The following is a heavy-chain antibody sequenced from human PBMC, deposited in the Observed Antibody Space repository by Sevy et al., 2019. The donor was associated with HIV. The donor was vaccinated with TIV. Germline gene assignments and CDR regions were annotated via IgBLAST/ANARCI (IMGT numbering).Heavy chain of an antibody. J-gene: IGHJ4*02. D-gene: IGHD6-13*01. Sequence: GSLRLSCAASGFTFTNYGMHWVRQVPGKGLEWVTFIRYDGSDKYYAASVKGRFTISRDDSKNTLYLQMDSLRPEDTAIYYCAKDLAGPGRRYFDSWGQGTLVTVSS. CDR3: AKDLAGPGRRYFDS. CDR2: IRYDGSDK. CDR1: GFTFTNYG. V-gene: IGHV3-30*02.